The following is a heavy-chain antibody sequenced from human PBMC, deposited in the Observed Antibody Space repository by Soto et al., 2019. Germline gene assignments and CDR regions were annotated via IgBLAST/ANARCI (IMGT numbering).Heavy chain of an antibody. D-gene: IGHD4-17*01. CDR2: IYWDDDK. V-gene: IGHV2-5*02. Sequence: SGPTLVKPTQTLTLTCTFSGFSLSTSGVGVGWIRQPPGKALEWLALIYWDDDKRYSPSPKSRLTITKDTSKNQVVLTMTNMDPVDTATYYCAHRRWDPGDYSYYFDSWGQGTLVTVSS. CDR3: AHRRWDPGDYSYYFDS. CDR1: GFSLSTSGVG. J-gene: IGHJ4*02.